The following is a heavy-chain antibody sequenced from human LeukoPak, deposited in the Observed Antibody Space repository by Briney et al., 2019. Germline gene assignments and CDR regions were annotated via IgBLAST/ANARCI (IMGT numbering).Heavy chain of an antibody. CDR3: AREYGGNSLDK. CDR2: VGLTGGSI. D-gene: IGHD4-23*01. V-gene: IGHV3-21*01. CDR1: GFTFTNYA. J-gene: IGHJ4*02. Sequence: GGSLRLSCTASGFTFTNYAMSWVRQSPGEGLEWISSVGLTGGSIYYADSIKGRFTISRDNANNSVFLHMNSLRAEDTGVYYCAREYGGNSLDKWGQGVLVTVSS.